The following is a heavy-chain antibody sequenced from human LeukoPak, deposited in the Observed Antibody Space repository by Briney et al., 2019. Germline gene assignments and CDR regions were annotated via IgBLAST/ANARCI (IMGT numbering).Heavy chain of an antibody. Sequence: GGSLRLSCAASGFTFSNAWMSWVRQAPGKGLEWVGRIKSKTDGGTTDYAAPVKGRFTISRDDSKNTLYLQMNSLKTEDTAVYYCTTHSEWELRYFDYWGQGTLVTVSS. CDR1: GFTFSNAW. D-gene: IGHD1-26*01. J-gene: IGHJ4*02. CDR2: IKSKTDGGTT. CDR3: TTHSEWELRYFDY. V-gene: IGHV3-15*01.